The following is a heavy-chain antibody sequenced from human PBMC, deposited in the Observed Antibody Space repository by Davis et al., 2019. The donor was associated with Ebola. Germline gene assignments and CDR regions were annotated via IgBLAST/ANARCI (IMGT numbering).Heavy chain of an antibody. J-gene: IGHJ6*02. V-gene: IGHV4-39*01. Sequence: SETLSLTCTVSGGSISSSSYYWGWIRQPPGKGLEWIWSINYSGSTYYNPSLKSRVTISVDTSKNQFSLKLSSVTAADTAVYYCASGSGIVVVVAATPKDYYGMDVWGQGTTVTVSS. CDR3: ASGSGIVVVVAATPKDYYGMDV. CDR1: GGSISSSSYY. CDR2: INYSGST. D-gene: IGHD2-15*01.